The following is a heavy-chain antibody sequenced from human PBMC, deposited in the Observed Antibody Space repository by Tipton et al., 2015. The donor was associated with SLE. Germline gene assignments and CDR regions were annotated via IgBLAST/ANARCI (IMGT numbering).Heavy chain of an antibody. CDR3: GKYDYDSTGVQAVHY. J-gene: IGHJ4*02. V-gene: IGHV4-59*01. Sequence: TLSLTCSVSGGSIRSYYWSWIRQTPGKGLEWIGYIYSTLSTNYNPSLQNRVTISVDTSKNQFSLKLSSVTAADTAVYYCGKYDYDSTGVQAVHYWGQGTLLTVSS. CDR2: IYSTLST. CDR1: GGSIRSYY. D-gene: IGHD3-22*01.